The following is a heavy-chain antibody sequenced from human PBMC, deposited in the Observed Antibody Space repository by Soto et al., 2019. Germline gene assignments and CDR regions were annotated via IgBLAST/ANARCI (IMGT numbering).Heavy chain of an antibody. D-gene: IGHD3-3*01. V-gene: IGHV4-34*01. Sequence: PSGTLSLTCAVYGGSFSGYYWSWIRQPPGKGLEWIGEINHSGSTNYNPSLKSRVTISVDTSKNQFSLKLSSVTAADTAVYYCARSTMSGLDYWGQGTLVTVSS. CDR3: ARSTMSGLDY. CDR2: INHSGST. CDR1: GGSFSGYY. J-gene: IGHJ4*02.